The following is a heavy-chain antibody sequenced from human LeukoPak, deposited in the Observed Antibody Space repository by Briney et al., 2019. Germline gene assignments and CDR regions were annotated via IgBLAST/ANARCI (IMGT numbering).Heavy chain of an antibody. Sequence: GGSLRLSCAASGFTFSDYYMSWIRQAPGKGLEWVSYISSSSSTIYYADSVKGRFTISRDNAKNSLYLQMNSLRAEDTAVYYCARDGHYYVEYHFDYWGQGTLVTVSS. D-gene: IGHD3-10*02. CDR2: ISSSSSTI. CDR1: GFTFSDYY. V-gene: IGHV3-11*01. J-gene: IGHJ4*02. CDR3: ARDGHYYVEYHFDY.